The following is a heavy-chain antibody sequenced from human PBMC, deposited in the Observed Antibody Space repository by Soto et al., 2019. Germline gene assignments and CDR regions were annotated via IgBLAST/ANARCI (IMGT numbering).Heavy chain of an antibody. CDR2: IYYSGST. J-gene: IGHJ4*02. Sequence: SETLSLTCTVSGGSISSHYWSWIRQPPGKGLEWIGYIYYSGSTNYNPSLKSRVTISVDTSKNQFSLKLSSVTAADTAVYYCARGAVLDYWGQGTLVTVSS. V-gene: IGHV4-59*11. CDR3: ARGAVLDY. CDR1: GGSISSHY.